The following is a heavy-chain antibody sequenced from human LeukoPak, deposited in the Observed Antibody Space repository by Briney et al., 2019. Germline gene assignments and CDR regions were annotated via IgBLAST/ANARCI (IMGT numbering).Heavy chain of an antibody. CDR3: ARHPACSGGRCYFNFDY. CDR1: GFTVSSNY. J-gene: IGHJ4*02. V-gene: IGHV3-66*04. CDR2: IYSGGTT. Sequence: PGGSLRLSCEASGFTVSSNYMSWVRQAPGKGLEWVSVIYSGGTTYYADSVKGRFTISRDNSKNTLYLQMNSLRAEDTAVFYCARHPACSGGRCYFNFDYWGQGTLVTVSS. D-gene: IGHD2-15*01.